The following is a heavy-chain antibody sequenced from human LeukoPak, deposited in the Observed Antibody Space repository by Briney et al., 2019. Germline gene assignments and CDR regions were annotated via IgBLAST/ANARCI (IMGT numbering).Heavy chain of an antibody. D-gene: IGHD6-19*01. CDR2: IGIRGDT. J-gene: IGHJ4*02. CDR1: GFTFIDYD. CDR3: ARGGIQVSGIDEFDY. Sequence: GGSLRLSCAASGFTFIDYDMHWVRQVIGKGLEWVSAIGIRGDTHYSGSVKGRFTISRENADSSLYLQMNSLRAEDTAVYYCARGGIQVSGIDEFDYWGQGALVTVS. V-gene: IGHV3-13*01.